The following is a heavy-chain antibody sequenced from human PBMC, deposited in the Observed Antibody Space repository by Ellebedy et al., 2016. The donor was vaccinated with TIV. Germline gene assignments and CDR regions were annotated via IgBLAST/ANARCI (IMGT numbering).Heavy chain of an antibody. CDR2: IRSDGRIK. V-gene: IGHV3-30*02. Sequence: PGGSLRLSCTASGFIFSTSGMHRVRQAPGKGLEWVAYIRSDGRIKYSVDSVKGRFTISRDNSNNTLCLQMNSLRPEDTAMYYCAKDRGGSYFPSWGQGTLVTVSS. CDR1: GFIFSTSG. J-gene: IGHJ4*02. CDR3: AKDRGGSYFPS. D-gene: IGHD1-26*01.